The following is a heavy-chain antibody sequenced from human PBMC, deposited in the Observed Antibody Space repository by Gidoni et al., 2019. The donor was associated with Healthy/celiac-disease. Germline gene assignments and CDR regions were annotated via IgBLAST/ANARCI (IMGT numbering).Heavy chain of an antibody. CDR3: AKEPSGSYYDGWGYNWFDP. CDR2: SSGSGGST. D-gene: IGHD1-26*01. Sequence: EVQLLESGGGWVQPGGSLRLSCAASGFTFSSYAMSWVRQAPGKGLEWVSASSGSGGSTYYADAVKGRFTISRDNSKNTLYLQMNSLRAEDTAVYYCAKEPSGSYYDGWGYNWFDPWGQGTLVTVSS. CDR1: GFTFSSYA. V-gene: IGHV3-23*01. J-gene: IGHJ5*02.